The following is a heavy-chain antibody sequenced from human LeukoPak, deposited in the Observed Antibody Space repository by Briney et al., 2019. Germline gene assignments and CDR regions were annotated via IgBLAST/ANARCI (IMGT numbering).Heavy chain of an antibody. CDR3: ARQNYYDTSGYQYYFDY. CDR2: IYSTGGT. D-gene: IGHD3-22*01. Sequence: PSETLSLTCTVSGGSISSSSYYWSWIRQPAEKGLEWIGRIYSTGGTNYNPSLKSRVIISVDTSKNQFSLKMSSVTAADTAVYYCARQNYYDTSGYQYYFDYWGQGTQVTVSS. CDR1: GGSISSSSYY. J-gene: IGHJ4*02. V-gene: IGHV4-61*02.